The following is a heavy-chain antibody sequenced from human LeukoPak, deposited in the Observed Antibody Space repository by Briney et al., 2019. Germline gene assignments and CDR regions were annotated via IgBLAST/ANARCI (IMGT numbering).Heavy chain of an antibody. CDR2: IRQDGNKK. CDR1: DFTFSNYW. V-gene: IGHV3-7*03. CDR3: ARGNDYGDQIGIYFDY. J-gene: IGHJ4*02. D-gene: IGHD4-17*01. Sequence: PGGSPRLSCAASDFTFSNYWMTWVRQAPGKGLEWVANIRQDGNKKYYVDSVKGRFTISRDNAKNSLYLQINSLTAEDTAIYYCARGNDYGDQIGIYFDYWGQGTLVTVSS.